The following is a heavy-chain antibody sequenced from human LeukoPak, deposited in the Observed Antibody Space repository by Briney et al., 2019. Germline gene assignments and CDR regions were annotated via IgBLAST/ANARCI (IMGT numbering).Heavy chain of an antibody. J-gene: IGHJ5*02. V-gene: IGHV4-34*01. D-gene: IGHD1-14*01. Sequence: PSETLSLTCVVYGGSSSGYFWSSICQPPPKALEYIGDINHSGSTNYNPSLKSRVTISVDTSKNQFSLKLSSVTAADTAVYYCAREPDRIRFDPWGQGTLVTVSS. CDR1: GGSSSGYF. CDR2: INHSGST. CDR3: AREPDRIRFDP.